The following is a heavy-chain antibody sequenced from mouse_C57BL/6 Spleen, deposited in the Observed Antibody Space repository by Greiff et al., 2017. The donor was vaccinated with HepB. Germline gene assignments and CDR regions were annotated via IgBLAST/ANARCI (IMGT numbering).Heavy chain of an antibody. D-gene: IGHD2-1*01. Sequence: VQLQQPGAELVMPGASVKLSCKASGYSFTSYWMHWVKQRPGQGLEWIGEIDPSDSYTNYNQKFKGKSTLTVDKSSSTAYMQLSSLTSEDSAVYYCATLGNYGYWGQGTTLTVSS. CDR2: IDPSDSYT. CDR1: GYSFTSYW. J-gene: IGHJ2*01. V-gene: IGHV1-69*01. CDR3: ATLGNYGY.